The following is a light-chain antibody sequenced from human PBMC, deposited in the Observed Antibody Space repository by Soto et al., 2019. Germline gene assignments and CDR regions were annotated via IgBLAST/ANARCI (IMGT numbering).Light chain of an antibody. J-gene: IGLJ1*01. CDR1: SSDVGAFNY. V-gene: IGLV2-14*03. CDR3: SSYTTRNTEV. Sequence: LTQPASVSGSPGHSITISCIGTSSDVGAFNYVSWYQHHPGKAPKLIIYDVTDRPSGVSTRFSASKSGNTASLTISGLQAEDEADYYCSSYTTRNTEVFGTGTKVTVL. CDR2: DVT.